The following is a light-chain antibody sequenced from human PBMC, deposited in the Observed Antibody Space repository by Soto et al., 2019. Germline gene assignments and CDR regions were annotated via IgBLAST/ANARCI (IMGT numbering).Light chain of an antibody. Sequence: DLVMTQSPLSLPVTPGEPASISCRSSQSLLSINGYNYLDWYLQKPGQSPQLLIYLGSNRASGVPDRFSGSGSGTDFTLKISRVEAEDVGVYYCMQALTAPLTFGGGTKVEIK. CDR1: QSLLSINGYNY. V-gene: IGKV2-28*01. CDR3: MQALTAPLT. J-gene: IGKJ4*01. CDR2: LGS.